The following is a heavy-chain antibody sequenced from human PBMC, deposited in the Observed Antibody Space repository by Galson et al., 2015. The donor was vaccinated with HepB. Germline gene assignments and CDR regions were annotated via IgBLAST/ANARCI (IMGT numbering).Heavy chain of an antibody. CDR3: TTHRSSSWDYFDY. J-gene: IGHJ4*02. CDR1: GFTFSSYA. Sequence: SLRLSCAASGFTFSSYAMSWVRQAPGKGLEWVGRIKSKTDGGTTDYAAPVKGRFTISRDDSKNTLYLQMNSLKTEDTAVYYCTTHRSSSWDYFDYWGQGTLVTVSS. D-gene: IGHD6-13*01. CDR2: IKSKTDGGTT. V-gene: IGHV3-15*01.